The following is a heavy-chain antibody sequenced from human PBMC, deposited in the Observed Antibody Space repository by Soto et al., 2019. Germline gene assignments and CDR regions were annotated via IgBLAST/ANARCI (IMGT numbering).Heavy chain of an antibody. CDR1: GRSISSYY. Sequence: TSETLSLTCTVSGRSISSYYWSWIRQPPGKGLEWIGYIYYSGSTNYNPSLKSRVTISVDTSKNQFSLKLSSVPAADAALFYCARKILPDFLIGYYFDYWGQGTLVTVSS. CDR3: ARKILPDFLIGYYFDY. CDR2: IYYSGST. D-gene: IGHD3-3*01. J-gene: IGHJ4*02. V-gene: IGHV4-59*08.